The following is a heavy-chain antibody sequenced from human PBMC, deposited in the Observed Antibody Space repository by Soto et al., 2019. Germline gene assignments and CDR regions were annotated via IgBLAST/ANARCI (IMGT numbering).Heavy chain of an antibody. J-gene: IGHJ6*02. CDR1: GYAFTCYY. CDR2: INPNSGGT. Sequence: ASVQVSCKASGYAFTCYYMHWVRQAPGQGLEWMGWINPNSGGTNYAQKFQGWVTMTRDTSISTAYMELSRLRSDDTAVYYCARGTYRDYSSWSGIYYYYYGMDVWGQGTTVTVSS. CDR3: ARGTYRDYSSWSGIYYYYYGMDV. D-gene: IGHD6-13*01. V-gene: IGHV1-2*04.